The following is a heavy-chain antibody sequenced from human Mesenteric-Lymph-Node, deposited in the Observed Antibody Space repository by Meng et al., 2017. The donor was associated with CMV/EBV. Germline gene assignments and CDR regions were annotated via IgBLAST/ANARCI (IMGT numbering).Heavy chain of an antibody. V-gene: IGHV3-48*03. J-gene: IGHJ4*02. Sequence: GGSLRLSCAASGFTFSSYEMNWVRQAPGKGLEWVSYISGSGSTIYYADSVKGRFTISRDNAKNSLYLQMNSLRAEDTAVYYCARVNYDFWSGQGGDDYWGQGTLVTVSS. CDR2: ISGSGSTI. D-gene: IGHD3-3*01. CDR3: ARVNYDFWSGQGGDDY. CDR1: GFTFSSYE.